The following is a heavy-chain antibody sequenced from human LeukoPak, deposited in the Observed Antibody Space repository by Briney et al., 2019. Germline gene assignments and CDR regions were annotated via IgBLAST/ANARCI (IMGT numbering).Heavy chain of an antibody. V-gene: IGHV3-21*01. CDR1: GFTFSSYS. CDR3: ARGDSSGWYVIYSFDY. D-gene: IGHD6-19*01. Sequence: GGSLRLSCAASGFTFSSYSMNWVRQAPGKGLEWVSSISSSSSYIYYADSVKGRFTISRDNAKNSLYLQMNSLRAEDTAVYYCARGDSSGWYVIYSFDYWGQGTLVTVSS. J-gene: IGHJ4*02. CDR2: ISSSSSYI.